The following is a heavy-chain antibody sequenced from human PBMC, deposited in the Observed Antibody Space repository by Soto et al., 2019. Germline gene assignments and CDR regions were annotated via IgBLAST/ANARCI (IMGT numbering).Heavy chain of an antibody. J-gene: IGHJ5*01. CDR2: INTYNGNT. CDR1: GYTFTNSE. V-gene: IGHV1-18*01. Sequence: QVQMVQSGTEVKRPGASVTISCKTSGYTFTNSEISWVRQAPGRSLEWMGWINTYNGNTNFAQNLQGRVTLTKDTSTSTAYMEMRSLTSDDTALYYCARGFQRDDSWGQGTLVTVSS. CDR3: ARGFQRDDS. D-gene: IGHD3-3*01.